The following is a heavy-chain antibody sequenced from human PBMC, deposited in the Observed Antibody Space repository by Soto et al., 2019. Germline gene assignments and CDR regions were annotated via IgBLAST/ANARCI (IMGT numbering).Heavy chain of an antibody. J-gene: IGHJ4*02. D-gene: IGHD6-13*01. Sequence: QVQLVQSGAEVKKPGSSVKVSCKASGGTFSSYAISWVRQAPGQGLEWMGGIIPIFGTANYAQKFQGRVTITADESTSTAYMELSSLRSEDTAVYYCARYWDSSSWYWSTQGLDYWGQGTLVTVSS. CDR3: ARYWDSSSWYWSTQGLDY. CDR2: IIPIFGTA. V-gene: IGHV1-69*01. CDR1: GGTFSSYA.